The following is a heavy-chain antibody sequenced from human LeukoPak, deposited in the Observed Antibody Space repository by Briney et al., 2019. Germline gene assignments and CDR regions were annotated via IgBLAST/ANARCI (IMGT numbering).Heavy chain of an antibody. CDR1: GYRFTDYY. V-gene: IGHV1-2*02. Sequence: GASVKVSCKASGYRFTDYYIHWVRQAPGRGLEWIGWIRPNSGATNYAQNFQGRVSMTRDTSISTAYIELSRLRSDDTAAYYSARDPVVESAFGSGSYLSDYWGQGSLVTVSS. J-gene: IGHJ4*02. CDR2: IRPNSGAT. D-gene: IGHD3-10*01. CDR3: ARDPVVESAFGSGSYLSDY.